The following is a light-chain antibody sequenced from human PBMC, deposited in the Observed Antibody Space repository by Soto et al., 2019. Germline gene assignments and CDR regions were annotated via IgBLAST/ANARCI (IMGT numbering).Light chain of an antibody. CDR2: EVT. Sequence: DIQMTQSPSSLSATLGDRAAIXXQSSQDINKYLNWYQKKPGEAPKIXIYEVTNLERWVPSRFSGSGSGTEFTFTIASLQPEDIATYYCPHYYDFPSTFGQGTRLEIK. CDR1: QDINKY. J-gene: IGKJ5*01. CDR3: PHYYDFPST. V-gene: IGKV1-33*01.